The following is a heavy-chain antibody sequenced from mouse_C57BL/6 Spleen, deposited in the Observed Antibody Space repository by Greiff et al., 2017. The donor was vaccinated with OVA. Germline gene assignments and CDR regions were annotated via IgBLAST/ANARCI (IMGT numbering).Heavy chain of an antibody. CDR1: GFSFNTYA. CDR2: IRSKSNNYAT. J-gene: IGHJ4*01. CDR3: VRHGGDYYYGSSYAMDY. Sequence: EVKLLESGGGLVQPKGSLKLSCAASGFSFNTYAMNWVRQAPGKGLEWVARIRSKSNNYATYYADSVKDRFTISRDDSESMLYLQMNNLKTEDTAMYYCVRHGGDYYYGSSYAMDYWGQGTSVTVSS. V-gene: IGHV10-1*01. D-gene: IGHD1-1*01.